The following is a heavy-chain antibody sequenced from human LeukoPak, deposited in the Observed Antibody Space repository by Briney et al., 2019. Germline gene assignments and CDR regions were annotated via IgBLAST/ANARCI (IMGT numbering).Heavy chain of an antibody. J-gene: IGHJ4*02. CDR1: GFTFGDYA. Sequence: GGSLRLSCTASGFTFGDYAMSWFRQAPGKGLEWVGFIRSKAYGGTTEYAASVKGRFTISRDDSKSIAYLQMNSLKTEDTAVYYCTRDLYSPTTVTTGFYWGQGTLVTVSS. CDR3: TRDLYSPTTVTTGFY. V-gene: IGHV3-49*03. CDR2: IRSKAYGGTT. D-gene: IGHD4-11*01.